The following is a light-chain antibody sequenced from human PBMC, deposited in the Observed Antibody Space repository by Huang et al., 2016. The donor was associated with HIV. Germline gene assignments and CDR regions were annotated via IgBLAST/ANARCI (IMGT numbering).Light chain of an antibody. Sequence: EIVMTQSPASLPVSPGERATLSCRARQGVNSDLAWYQKKPGQAPRLLMYGASTRATGVPPRFSGSGSGTNFTLTIRSLQSEDFAFYYCHQYHDWPRTFGQGTKVEVK. J-gene: IGKJ1*01. CDR1: QGVNSD. V-gene: IGKV3-15*01. CDR3: HQYHDWPRT. CDR2: GAS.